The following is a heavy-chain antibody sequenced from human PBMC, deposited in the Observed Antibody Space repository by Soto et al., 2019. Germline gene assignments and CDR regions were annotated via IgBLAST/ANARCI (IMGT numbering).Heavy chain of an antibody. Sequence: GGSLRLSCAASGFTFSSYGMHWVRQAPGKGLEWVAVISYDGSNKYYADSVKGRFTISRDNSKNTLYLQMNSLRAEDTAVYYCAKGACSSTSCYGDYYYYGMDVWGQGTTVTVSS. V-gene: IGHV3-30*18. CDR2: ISYDGSNK. CDR3: AKGACSSTSCYGDYYYYGMDV. D-gene: IGHD2-2*01. J-gene: IGHJ6*02. CDR1: GFTFSSYG.